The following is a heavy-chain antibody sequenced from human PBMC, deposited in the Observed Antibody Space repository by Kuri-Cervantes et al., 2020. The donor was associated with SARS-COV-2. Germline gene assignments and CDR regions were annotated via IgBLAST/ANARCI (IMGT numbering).Heavy chain of an antibody. V-gene: IGHV3-49*04. J-gene: IGHJ4*02. CDR2: IRSKAYGGTT. CDR3: TTDGGLGYCSSTSCYPFDY. Sequence: GESLKISCAASGFTFDDYGMSWVRQAPGKGLEWVGFIRSKAYGGTTEYAASVQGRFTISRDDSTSIAYLQMISLKTEDTAVYYCTTDGGLGYCSSTSCYPFDYWGQGTLVTVSS. D-gene: IGHD2-2*01. CDR1: GFTFDDYG.